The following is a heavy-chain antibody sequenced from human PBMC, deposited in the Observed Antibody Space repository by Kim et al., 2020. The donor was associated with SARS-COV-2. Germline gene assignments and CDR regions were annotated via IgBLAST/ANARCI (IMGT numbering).Heavy chain of an antibody. CDR2: IIPILGIA. J-gene: IGHJ3*02. Sequence: SVKVSCKASGGTFSSYAISWVRQAPGQGLEWMGRIIPILGIANYAQKFQGRVTITADKSTSTAYMELSSLRSEDTAVYYCARELLDDYGDYFAFDIWGQGTMVTVSS. V-gene: IGHV1-69*04. CDR3: ARELLDDYGDYFAFDI. D-gene: IGHD4-17*01. CDR1: GGTFSSYA.